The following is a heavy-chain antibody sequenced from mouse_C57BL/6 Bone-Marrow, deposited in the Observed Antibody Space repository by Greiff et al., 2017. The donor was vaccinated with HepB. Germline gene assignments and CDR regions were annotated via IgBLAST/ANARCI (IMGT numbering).Heavy chain of an antibody. CDR1: GFTFSDYG. Sequence: DVKLVESGGGLVKPGGSLKLSCAASGFTFSDYGMHWVRQAPEKGLEWVAYISSGSSTIYYADTVKGRFTISRDNAKNTLFLQMTSLRSEETAMYYCAREGSSYYYAMDYWGQGTSVTVSS. CDR2: ISSGSSTI. D-gene: IGHD1-1*01. CDR3: AREGSSYYYAMDY. J-gene: IGHJ4*01. V-gene: IGHV5-17*01.